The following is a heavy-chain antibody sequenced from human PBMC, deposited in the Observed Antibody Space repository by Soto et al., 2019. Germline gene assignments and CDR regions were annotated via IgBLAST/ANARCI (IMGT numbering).Heavy chain of an antibody. V-gene: IGHV4-34*01. CDR3: ASRWYCSGGSCYSDGEANWFDP. J-gene: IGHJ5*02. D-gene: IGHD2-15*01. CDR2: INHSGST. CDR1: GGSFSGYY. Sequence: QVQLQQWGAGLLKPSETLSLTCAVYGGSFSGYYWSWIRQPPGKGLEWIGEINHSGSTNYNPSLKSRVTISVDTSKNQFSLKLSSVTAADTAVYYCASRWYCSGGSCYSDGEANWFDPWGQGTLVTVSS.